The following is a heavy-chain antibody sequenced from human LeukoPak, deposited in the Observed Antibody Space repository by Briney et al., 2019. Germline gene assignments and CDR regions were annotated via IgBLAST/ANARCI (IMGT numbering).Heavy chain of an antibody. Sequence: PSETLSLTCAVYGVSFSGYYWSWIRQPPGKGLEWTGSIDHSGSTYYNPSLKSRITISVDASKNQFSLKLSSVTAADTAVYYCARRRWLQFWMAYFDYWGQGTLVTVSS. CDR2: IDHSGST. CDR3: ARRRWLQFWMAYFDY. J-gene: IGHJ4*02. D-gene: IGHD5-24*01. CDR1: GVSFSGYY. V-gene: IGHV4-34*01.